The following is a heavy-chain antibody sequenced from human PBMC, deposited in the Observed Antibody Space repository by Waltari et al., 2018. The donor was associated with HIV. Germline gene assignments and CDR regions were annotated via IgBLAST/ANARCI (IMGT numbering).Heavy chain of an antibody. V-gene: IGHV3-66*01. J-gene: IGHJ6*02. CDR2: IYIGGST. CDR3: ASIAYCGGDCYPRGMDV. Sequence: EVQLVESGGGLVQPGGSLRLSCAASGFTVSSNYMSWVRQAPGKGREWVSGIYIGGSTYYADSVKGRFTISRDNSKNTLYLQMNSLRAEDTAVYYCASIAYCGGDCYPRGMDVWGQGTTVTVSS. D-gene: IGHD2-21*02. CDR1: GFTVSSNY.